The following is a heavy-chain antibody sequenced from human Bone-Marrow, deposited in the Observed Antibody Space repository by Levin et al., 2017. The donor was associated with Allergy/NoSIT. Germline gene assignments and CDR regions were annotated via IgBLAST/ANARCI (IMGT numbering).Heavy chain of an antibody. D-gene: IGHD6-13*01. CDR2: ISTRSTYI. CDR1: GFPFSTYG. Sequence: NSGGSLRLSCATSGFPFSTYGMAWVRQAPGEGLEWLASISTRSTYIHYADSVKGRFTISRDNANNSLSLQMNRLRREDTAVYYCARAAGAAGRGGMDVWGQGTTVTVSS. J-gene: IGHJ6*02. V-gene: IGHV3-21*01. CDR3: ARAAGAAGRGGMDV.